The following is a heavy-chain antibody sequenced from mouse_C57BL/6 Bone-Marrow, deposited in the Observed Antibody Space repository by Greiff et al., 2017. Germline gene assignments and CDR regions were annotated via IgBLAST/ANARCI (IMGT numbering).Heavy chain of an antibody. J-gene: IGHJ3*01. V-gene: IGHV14-2*01. CDR3: ARWLYGSSYDTWFAY. CDR1: GFNIKDYY. CDR2: IDPEDGET. Sequence: EVQLQQSGAELVKPGASVKLSCTASGFNIKDYYMHWVKQRTEQGLEWIGRIDPEDGETKYAPKFQGKATITADTSSNTAYLQLSSLTSENPAVYYCARWLYGSSYDTWFAYWGQGTLVTVSA. D-gene: IGHD1-1*01.